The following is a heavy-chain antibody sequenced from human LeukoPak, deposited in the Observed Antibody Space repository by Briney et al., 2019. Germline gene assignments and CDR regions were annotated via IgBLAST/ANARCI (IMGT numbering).Heavy chain of an antibody. V-gene: IGHV4-59*08. Sequence: SETLSLTCTVSGGSISHYYWSWIRQSPGKGLEWIGYVSNSGTTNYRPSLRSRVTVSVDTSQNRVSLKLTSMTAADTGLYYCARHHSSAYPFDYWGQGTLVTVSS. CDR2: VSNSGTT. J-gene: IGHJ4*02. CDR1: GGSISHYY. D-gene: IGHD3-22*01. CDR3: ARHHSSAYPFDY.